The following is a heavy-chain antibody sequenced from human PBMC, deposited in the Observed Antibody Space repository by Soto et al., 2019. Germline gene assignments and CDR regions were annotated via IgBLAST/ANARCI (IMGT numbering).Heavy chain of an antibody. V-gene: IGHV1-2*04. J-gene: IGHJ6*02. D-gene: IGHD2-8*02. Sequence: QVQLVQSGAEVKKPGASVKVSCKASGYTFTGYYMHWVRQAPGQGLEWMGWINPNSGGTNYAQKFQDWVTMTRDTSISTAYMELSRLRSDDTAVYYCARDLLVRDYYYGMDVWGQGTTVTVSS. CDR2: INPNSGGT. CDR1: GYTFTGYY. CDR3: ARDLLVRDYYYGMDV.